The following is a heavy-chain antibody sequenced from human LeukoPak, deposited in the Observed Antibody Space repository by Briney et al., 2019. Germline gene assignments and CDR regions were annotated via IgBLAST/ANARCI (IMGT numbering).Heavy chain of an antibody. J-gene: IGHJ6*02. V-gene: IGHV1-8*01. CDR1: GYTFTSYD. D-gene: IGHD3-3*01. Sequence: ASVKVSCKASGYTFTSYDINWVRQATGQGLEWMGWMNPNSGNTGYAQKFQGRVTMTRNTSISTAYMELSSLRSEDTAVYYCARGPTYYDFWSGYYGFDYGMDVWGQGTTVTVSS. CDR2: MNPNSGNT. CDR3: ARGPTYYDFWSGYYGFDYGMDV.